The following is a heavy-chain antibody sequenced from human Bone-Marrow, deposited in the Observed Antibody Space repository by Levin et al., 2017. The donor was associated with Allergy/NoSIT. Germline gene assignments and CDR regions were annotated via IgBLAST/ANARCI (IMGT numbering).Heavy chain of an antibody. CDR2: IYYSGST. CDR1: GGSITTYY. Sequence: GSLRLSCSVSGGSITTYYWSWIRQPPGKGLEWIGHIYYSGSTSYNSSLKSRLIISVDTSKNQFSLTLSSVTAADTAVYYCARVYDRSAHWYFDVWGRGTPVTVSS. D-gene: IGHD3-22*01. J-gene: IGHJ2*01. CDR3: ARVYDRSAHWYFDV. V-gene: IGHV4-59*01.